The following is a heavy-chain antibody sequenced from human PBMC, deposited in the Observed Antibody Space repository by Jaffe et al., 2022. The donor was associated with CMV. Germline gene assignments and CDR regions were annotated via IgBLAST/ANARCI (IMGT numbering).Heavy chain of an antibody. Sequence: QVQLQESGPGLVKPSETLSLTCTVSGGSISSYYWSWIRQPPGKGLEWIGYIYYSGSTNYNPSLKSRVTISVDTSKNQFSLKLSSVTAADTAVYYCARGPPDIVVVPAATEGAFDIWGQGTMVTVSS. CDR1: GGSISSYY. J-gene: IGHJ3*02. CDR3: ARGPPDIVVVPAATEGAFDI. V-gene: IGHV4-59*01. CDR2: IYYSGST. D-gene: IGHD2-2*01.